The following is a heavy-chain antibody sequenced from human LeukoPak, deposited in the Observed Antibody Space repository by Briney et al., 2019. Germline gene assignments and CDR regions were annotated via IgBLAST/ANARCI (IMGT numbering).Heavy chain of an antibody. J-gene: IGHJ4*02. CDR3: ARVQSWCGQQLAY. D-gene: IGHD6-13*01. Sequence: GGSLRLSCAASGFTFSDYYMSWIRQAPGKGLEWVSIISSSGSSICYADSVKGRFTISRDNAKNSLYLQMNSLRAEDTAVYYCARVQSWCGQQLAYWGQGTLVTVSS. V-gene: IGHV3-11*01. CDR1: GFTFSDYY. CDR2: ISSSGSSI.